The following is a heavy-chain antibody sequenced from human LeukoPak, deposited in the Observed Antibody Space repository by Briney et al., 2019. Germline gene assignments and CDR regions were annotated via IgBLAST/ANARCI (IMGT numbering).Heavy chain of an antibody. V-gene: IGHV3-23*01. CDR3: AKESGYSYGYFDY. CDR1: GFTFSSYA. J-gene: IGHJ4*02. D-gene: IGHD5-18*01. Sequence: GGSLRLSCAASGFTFSSYAMSWVRQAPGKGLEWVSAISGSGGSTYYEDSVKGGFTISRDNSKNTLYLQMNSLRAEDTAVYYCAKESGYSYGYFDYWGQGTLVTVSS. CDR2: ISGSGGST.